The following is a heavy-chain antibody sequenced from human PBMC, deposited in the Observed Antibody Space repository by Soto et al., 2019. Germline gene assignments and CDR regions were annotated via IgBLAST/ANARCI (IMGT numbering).Heavy chain of an antibody. Sequence: QVQLVESGGGVVQPGRSLRLSCAASGFTFSSYAMHWVRQAPGKGLEWVAVISYDGSNKYYADSVKGRFTISRDNSKNTLYLQMNSLRAEDTTVYYCARDWGLMGAADYWGQGTLVTVSS. D-gene: IGHD1-26*01. V-gene: IGHV3-30-3*01. CDR3: ARDWGLMGAADY. J-gene: IGHJ4*02. CDR2: ISYDGSNK. CDR1: GFTFSSYA.